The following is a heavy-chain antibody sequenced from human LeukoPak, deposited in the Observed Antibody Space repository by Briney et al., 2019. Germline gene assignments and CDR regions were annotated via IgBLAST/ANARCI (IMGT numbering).Heavy chain of an antibody. CDR3: AKGQIVEMATTPGAFDI. CDR2: ISYDGSNK. D-gene: IGHD5-24*01. J-gene: IGHJ3*02. CDR1: GFTFSSYS. V-gene: IGHV3-30*18. Sequence: GGSLRLSCAASGFTFSSYSMNWVRQAPGKGLEWVAVISYDGSNKYYADSVKGRFTISRDNSKNTLYLQMNSLRAEDTAVYYCAKGQIVEMATTPGAFDIWGQGTMVTVSS.